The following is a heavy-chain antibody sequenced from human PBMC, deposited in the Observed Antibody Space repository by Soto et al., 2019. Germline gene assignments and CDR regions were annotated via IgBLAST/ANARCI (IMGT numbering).Heavy chain of an antibody. Sequence: ASVKVSCKASGYTFTSYGISWVRQAPGQGLEWMGWIRAYKGNTNYAQKLQGRVTMTTDTSTSTAYMELRSLRSDDTAVYYCARAIAAVVPFDYWGQGTLVTVSS. D-gene: IGHD6-13*01. CDR2: IRAYKGNT. J-gene: IGHJ4*02. V-gene: IGHV1-18*01. CDR1: GYTFTSYG. CDR3: ARAIAAVVPFDY.